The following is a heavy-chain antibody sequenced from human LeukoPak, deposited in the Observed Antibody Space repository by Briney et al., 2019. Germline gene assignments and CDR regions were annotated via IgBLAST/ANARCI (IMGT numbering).Heavy chain of an antibody. CDR1: GYTFTGYY. D-gene: IGHD6-13*01. CDR2: INPNSGGI. J-gene: IGHJ3*02. V-gene: IGHV1-2*02. Sequence: ASVKVSCKASGYTFTGYYMHWVRQAPGQGLEWMGWINPNSGGINYAQKFQGRVTMTRDTSISTAYMELSRLRSDDTAVYYCARGSLTLVVPGDAFDIWGQGTMVTVSS. CDR3: ARGSLTLVVPGDAFDI.